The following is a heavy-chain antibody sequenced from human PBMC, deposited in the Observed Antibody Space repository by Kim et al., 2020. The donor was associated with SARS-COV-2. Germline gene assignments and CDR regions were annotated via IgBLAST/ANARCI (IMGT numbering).Heavy chain of an antibody. Sequence: ADSVKGRFTISRDNAKNSLYLQMNSLRAEDTAVYYCARALSSGWYGGFDYWGQGTLVTVSS. CDR3: ARALSSGWYGGFDY. D-gene: IGHD6-19*01. J-gene: IGHJ4*02. V-gene: IGHV3-21*01.